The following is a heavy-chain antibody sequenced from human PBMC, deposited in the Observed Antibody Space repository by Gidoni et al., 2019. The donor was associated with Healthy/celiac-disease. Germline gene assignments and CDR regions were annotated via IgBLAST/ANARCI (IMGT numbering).Heavy chain of an antibody. D-gene: IGHD2-21*02. Sequence: QVQLVQSGAEVKKPGSSVKVSCKASGGTFSSYAISWVRQAPGQGLEWMGRIIPILGIANYAQKFQGRVTITADKSTSTAYMELSSLRSEDTAVYYCAVCGGDCYPPFDIWGQGTMVTVSS. J-gene: IGHJ3*02. CDR2: IIPILGIA. CDR1: GGTFSSYA. V-gene: IGHV1-69*04. CDR3: AVCGGDCYPPFDI.